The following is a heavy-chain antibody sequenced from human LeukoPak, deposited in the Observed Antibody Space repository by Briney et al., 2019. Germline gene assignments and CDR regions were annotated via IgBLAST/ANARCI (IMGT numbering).Heavy chain of an antibody. J-gene: IGHJ4*02. CDR3: AKDGGLWVSAHWGDS. D-gene: IGHD7-27*01. CDR2: ITTSDGNT. CDR1: GFTFSSYT. V-gene: IGHV3-23*01. Sequence: GGSLRLSCAASGFTFSSYTMSWVRQAPGKGLGWVSTITTSDGNTYYADSVKGRFTVSRDNSKNTLFLQMSSLRAEDTAVYYCAKDGGLWVSAHWGDSWGRGTLVTVSS.